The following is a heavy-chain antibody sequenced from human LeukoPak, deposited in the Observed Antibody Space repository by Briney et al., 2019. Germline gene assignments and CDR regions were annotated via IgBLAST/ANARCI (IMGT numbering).Heavy chain of an antibody. V-gene: IGHV1-2*02. CDR1: GYTFTGYY. J-gene: IGHJ4*02. Sequence: ASVKVSCKASGYTFTGYYMHWVRQAPGQGLEWMGWINPNSGGTNYAQKFQGRVTMTRDTSISTAYMELSRLRSDDTAVYYCARVNVDIVATMLYFDYWGQGTLVTVSS. CDR3: ARVNVDIVATMLYFDY. D-gene: IGHD5-12*01. CDR2: INPNSGGT.